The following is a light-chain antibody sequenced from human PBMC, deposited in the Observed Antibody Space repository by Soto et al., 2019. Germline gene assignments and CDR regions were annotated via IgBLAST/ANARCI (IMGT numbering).Light chain of an antibody. CDR2: GDS. Sequence: SYELTQPPSVSVAPGQTARITCGGNNIGTKSVHWYQQKPGQAPVLVVYGDSDRPSGIPDRFSGSNSGNTATLTINRVEAGDEADYYCAAWDDSLNGWVFGGGTKLTVL. J-gene: IGLJ3*02. CDR3: AAWDDSLNGWV. CDR1: NIGTKS. V-gene: IGLV3-21*02.